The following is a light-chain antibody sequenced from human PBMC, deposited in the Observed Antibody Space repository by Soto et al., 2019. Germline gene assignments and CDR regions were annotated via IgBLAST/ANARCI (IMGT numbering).Light chain of an antibody. V-gene: IGLV2-14*01. CDR2: EVN. J-gene: IGLJ1*01. CDR3: MSYRSGDTLV. Sequence: QSALTQPASVSGSPGQSITISCTGTSSDIGGHDFLSWYQQHPGKAPKLIICEVNNRPSGVSNRFSASKSGNTASLTISGLQNEDEADYYWMSYRSGDTLVFGTGTKVTVL. CDR1: SSDIGGHDF.